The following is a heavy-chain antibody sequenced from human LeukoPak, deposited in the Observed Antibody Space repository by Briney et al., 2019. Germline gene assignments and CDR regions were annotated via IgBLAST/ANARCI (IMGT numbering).Heavy chain of an antibody. CDR3: SKFGSSGYRYALDI. V-gene: IGHV3-23*01. Sequence: GGSPRVSRADSGFTFSRYAMCWVRQAPGKGLEWVSGISGSGGSAFYPDSVKGRFTISRDNSEKTLYLQMISLRAEDTAVYYCSKFGSSGYRYALDIRGPGTMVTVSS. D-gene: IGHD5-12*01. CDR2: ISGSGGSA. CDR1: GFTFSRYA. J-gene: IGHJ3*02.